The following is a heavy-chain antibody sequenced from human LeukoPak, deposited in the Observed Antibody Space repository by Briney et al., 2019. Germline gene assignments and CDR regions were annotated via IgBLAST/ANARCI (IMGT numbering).Heavy chain of an antibody. D-gene: IGHD1-7*01. CDR2: SYTSGSS. CDR1: GCSISSGSYC. CDR3: AREGDYNWNYRAYYYYYMDV. J-gene: IGHJ6*03. V-gene: IGHV4-61*02. Sequence: SETLSLTCTASGCSISSGSYCWSWIRQPAGKGLEWIVRSYTSGSSNYNPALNSRTTISVDTSNNQLSLKLSSVTAADTAVYYCAREGDYNWNYRAYYYYYMDVWGKGTTVTVSS.